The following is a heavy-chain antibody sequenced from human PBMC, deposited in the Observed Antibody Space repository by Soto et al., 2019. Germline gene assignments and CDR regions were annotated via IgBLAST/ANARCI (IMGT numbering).Heavy chain of an antibody. D-gene: IGHD3-10*01. CDR1: GGTFDSYV. V-gene: IGHV1-69*01. J-gene: IGHJ5*02. Sequence: QVQLVQSGAEVKKPGSSVKVSCKASGGTFDSYVISWLRQAPGQGLEWMGGIMPIFGTPNYAQKFRGRVTISADESTSTAYLELRSLTSDDTAVYYCARVHSSGIFYFVDPWGQGTLVTVSS. CDR3: ARVHSSGIFYFVDP. CDR2: IMPIFGTP.